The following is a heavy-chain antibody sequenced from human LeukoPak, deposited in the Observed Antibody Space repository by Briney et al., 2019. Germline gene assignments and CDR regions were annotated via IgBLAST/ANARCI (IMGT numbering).Heavy chain of an antibody. V-gene: IGHV4-39*01. CDR2: IYNSGTT. CDR1: SGSIRNSSFY. D-gene: IGHD5-24*01. CDR3: ARHAVEWKWLQFYYFNF. Sequence: SETLSLTCAVSSGSIRNSSFYWGWIRQPPGKGLEWIASIYNSGTTYYNPSLKSRITIFVYTSKNQVSLKLRSVTAADTAVYYCARHAVEWKWLQFYYFNFWGQGSLVTVSS. J-gene: IGHJ4*02.